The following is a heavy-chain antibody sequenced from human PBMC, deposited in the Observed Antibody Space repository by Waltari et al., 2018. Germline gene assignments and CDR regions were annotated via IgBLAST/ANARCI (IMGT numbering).Heavy chain of an antibody. CDR2: VDPEDGET. CDR1: GYTFTDYY. J-gene: IGHJ4*02. Sequence: EVQLVQSGAEVKKPGATVKISCKASGYTFTDYYMHWVQQAPGKGLEWMGRVDPEDGETIYAEKFQGRVTITADTSTDTAYMELSSLRSEDTAVYYCATRALTTVTNLDYDYYDYWGQGTLVTVSS. CDR3: ATRALTTVTNLDYDYYDY. D-gene: IGHD4-17*01. V-gene: IGHV1-69-2*01.